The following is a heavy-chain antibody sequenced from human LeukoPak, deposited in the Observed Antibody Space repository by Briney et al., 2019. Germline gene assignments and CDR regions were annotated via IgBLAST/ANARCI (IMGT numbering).Heavy chain of an antibody. V-gene: IGHV3-53*01. D-gene: IGHD3-22*01. Sequence: GGSLRLSCAPSGFTVSDSSMGWVRQAPGKGLEWVSFIDTDDNTFYADSVKGRYTISRDNSKNTLHLQMTSLRPEDTAVYYCAKGRDSSGYYYGVFDYWGQGTLVTVSS. J-gene: IGHJ4*02. CDR3: AKGRDSSGYYYGVFDY. CDR1: GFTVSDSS. CDR2: IDTDDNT.